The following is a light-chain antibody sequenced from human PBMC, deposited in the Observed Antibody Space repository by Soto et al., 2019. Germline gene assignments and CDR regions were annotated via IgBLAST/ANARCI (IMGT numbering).Light chain of an antibody. CDR3: QHYNSYSEA. CDR2: KAS. J-gene: IGKJ1*01. V-gene: IGKV1-5*03. Sequence: DIQLTQSPSTLSGSLGDTATTTCRASQTISSWLAWYQQKPGKAPKLVIYKASTLKSGVPSRFSGSGSGTEFTLTISSLQTDDFATYYCQHYNSYSEAFGQGTKVDIK. CDR1: QTISSW.